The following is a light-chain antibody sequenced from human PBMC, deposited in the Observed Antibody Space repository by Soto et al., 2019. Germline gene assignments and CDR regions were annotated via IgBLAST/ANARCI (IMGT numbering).Light chain of an antibody. V-gene: IGKV1-39*01. CDR3: QQCFSIPPT. Sequence: DIQMTQSPSSLSATVGDRITITCRASQSIETYLSWYQVQPGKAHRXLIYAAANLQRGVPSRFTGSGSGTDGTITINDLQPDDCEVYDCQQCFSIPPTFGHGTKVDI. CDR1: QSIETY. J-gene: IGKJ1*01. CDR2: AAA.